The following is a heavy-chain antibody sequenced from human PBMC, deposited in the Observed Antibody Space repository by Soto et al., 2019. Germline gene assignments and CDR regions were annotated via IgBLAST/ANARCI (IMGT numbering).Heavy chain of an antibody. D-gene: IGHD3-22*01. CDR1: GFTFRNYA. CDR3: GREQNSGGYRAADY. J-gene: IGHJ4*02. V-gene: IGHV3-30*14. Sequence: QVQLVESGGGVVQPGRSLRLSCKASGFTFRNYAMHWVRQAPGKGLEWLGVISYDGSRQFYADYLEGRVTISRDGSKNTLYLQMISMRLEETAVYVCGREQNSGGYRAADYWRQGTLVTVSS. CDR2: ISYDGSRQ.